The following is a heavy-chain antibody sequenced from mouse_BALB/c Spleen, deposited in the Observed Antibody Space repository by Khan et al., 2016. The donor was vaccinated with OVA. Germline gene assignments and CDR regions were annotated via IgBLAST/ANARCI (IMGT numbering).Heavy chain of an antibody. CDR3: ARENYCGRTFCAMDY. J-gene: IGHJ4*01. CDR2: IGPGSGST. CDR1: GYTFTSYW. Sequence: DLVKPGASVKLSCKASGYTFTSYWINWIKQRPGQGLEWIGRIGPGSGSTYYNEVFKGKATLTVDTSSSTAYIQLSSLSSEDSAVYFGARENYCGRTFCAMDYWGQETSVTVS. D-gene: IGHD1-1*01. V-gene: IGHV1S41*01.